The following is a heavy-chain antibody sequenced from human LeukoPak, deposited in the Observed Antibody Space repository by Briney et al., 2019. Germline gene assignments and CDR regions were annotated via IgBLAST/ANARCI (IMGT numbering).Heavy chain of an antibody. V-gene: IGHV3-66*02. J-gene: IGHJ4*02. D-gene: IGHD4-17*01. CDR1: GFTVSSNY. CDR3: ARDAGDYYYFDY. Sequence: GGSLRLSCAASGFTVSSNYMSWVRQAPGKGLEWVSVIYSGGSTYYADSVKGRFTISSDNSKNTLYLQMNSLRAEDTAVYYCARDAGDYYYFDYWGQGTLVTVSS. CDR2: IYSGGST.